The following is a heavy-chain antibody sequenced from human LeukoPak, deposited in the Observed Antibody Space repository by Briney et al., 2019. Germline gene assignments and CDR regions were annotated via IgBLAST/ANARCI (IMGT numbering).Heavy chain of an antibody. CDR1: GFTFSTYS. CDR2: ISSSSSYI. D-gene: IGHD5/OR15-5a*01. J-gene: IGHJ4*02. V-gene: IGHV3-21*01. Sequence: GGSLRLSCAASGFTFSTYSMSWVRQAPGKGLEWVSSISSSSSYIYFADSVKGRFTISRDNAKNSLYLQMNSLRAEDTAVYYCARDRLSVSGDDYWGQGTLVTVSS. CDR3: ARDRLSVSGDDY.